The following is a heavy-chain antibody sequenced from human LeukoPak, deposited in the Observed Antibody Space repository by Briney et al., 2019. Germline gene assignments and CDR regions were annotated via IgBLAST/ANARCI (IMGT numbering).Heavy chain of an antibody. D-gene: IGHD2-2*02. Sequence: GGSLRLSCAASGFTFDDYGMSWVRQAPGKGLEWVSGINWNGGSTGYADSVKGRFTISRDYAKNSLYLQMNSLRAEDTALYYCARFLKSPPRTQLLYKGGFPEAYMDVWGKGTTVTVSS. CDR3: ARFLKSPPRTQLLYKGGFPEAYMDV. J-gene: IGHJ6*03. V-gene: IGHV3-20*04. CDR1: GFTFDDYG. CDR2: INWNGGST.